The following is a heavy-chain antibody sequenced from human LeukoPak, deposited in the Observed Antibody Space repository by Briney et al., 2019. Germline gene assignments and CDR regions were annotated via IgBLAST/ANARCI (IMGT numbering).Heavy chain of an antibody. CDR3: ARARYYYDSSGYYWVSYYFDY. V-gene: IGHV3-7*01. CDR2: IKQDGSEK. J-gene: IGHJ4*02. D-gene: IGHD3-22*01. Sequence: GGSVRLSCAASGFTLSGFWMDWVRQAPGKGLEWVANIKQDGSEKYYVDSVKGRFTISRDNAKNSLYLQMNSLRAEDTAVYYCARARYYYDSSGYYWVSYYFDYWGQGTLVTVSS. CDR1: GFTLSGFW.